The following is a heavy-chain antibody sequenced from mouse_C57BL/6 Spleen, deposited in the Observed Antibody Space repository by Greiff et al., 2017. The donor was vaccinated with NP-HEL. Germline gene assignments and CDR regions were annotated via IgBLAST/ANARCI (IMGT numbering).Heavy chain of an antibody. Sequence: EVQLQQSGPELVKPGASVKISCKASGYTFTDYYMNWVKQSHGKSLEWIGDINPNNGGTSYNQKFKGKATLTVDKSSSTAYMELRSLTSEDSAVYYCARPYDYAMDDWGQGTSVTVSS. D-gene: IGHD1-1*01. CDR3: ARPYDYAMDD. CDR2: INPNNGGT. CDR1: GYTFTDYY. V-gene: IGHV1-26*01. J-gene: IGHJ4*01.